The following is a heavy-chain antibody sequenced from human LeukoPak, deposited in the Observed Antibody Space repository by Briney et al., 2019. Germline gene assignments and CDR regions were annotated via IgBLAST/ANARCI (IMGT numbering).Heavy chain of an antibody. CDR3: ARVWGDITGGDGRFDY. V-gene: IGHV3-30-3*01. D-gene: IGHD2-15*01. J-gene: IGHJ4*02. CDR1: GFTFSHYA. Sequence: GGSLRLSCEASGFTFSHYAMHWVRQSPGKGLEWVALISYDGSNIQYADSVKGRFTISRDNSKNTLYLQMNSLRAEDTAVYYCARVWGDITGGDGRFDYWGQGTLVTVSS. CDR2: ISYDGSNI.